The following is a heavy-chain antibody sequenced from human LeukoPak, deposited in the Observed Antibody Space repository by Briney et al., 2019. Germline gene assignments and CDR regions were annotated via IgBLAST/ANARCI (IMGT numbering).Heavy chain of an antibody. CDR3: ARGTLGSGRVPRNWFDP. J-gene: IGHJ5*02. Sequence: PGGSLRLSCAASGFTFSDYYMSWIRQAPGKGLEWVSCISSNGSTIYYADSVKGRFTISRDNAKNSLYLQMNSLRAEDTAVYYCARGTLGSGRVPRNWFDPWGQGTLVTVSS. D-gene: IGHD3-10*01. V-gene: IGHV3-11*01. CDR2: ISSNGSTI. CDR1: GFTFSDYY.